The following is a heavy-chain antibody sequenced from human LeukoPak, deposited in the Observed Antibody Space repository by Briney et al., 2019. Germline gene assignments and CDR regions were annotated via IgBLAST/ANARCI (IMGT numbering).Heavy chain of an antibody. D-gene: IGHD4-17*01. Sequence: GQSLKISCKGSGYSFTNYWIGWVRQMPGKGLEWMGIIYPGNSDTRYSPSFQCQVTISADKSIRTAYLQWSSLKASDTAIYYGARQEGTVTNYHYYHMDVWGKGTTVTVSS. CDR1: GYSFTNYW. V-gene: IGHV5-51*01. J-gene: IGHJ6*04. CDR2: IYPGNSDT. CDR3: ARQEGTVTNYHYYHMDV.